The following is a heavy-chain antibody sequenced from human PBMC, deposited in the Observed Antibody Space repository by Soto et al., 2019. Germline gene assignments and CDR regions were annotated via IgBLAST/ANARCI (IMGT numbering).Heavy chain of an antibody. CDR2: IKEDGSEN. V-gene: IGHV3-7*01. CDR3: ATESWHNWKY. CDR1: GFTFSNYW. Sequence: GGSLRLSCAASGFTFSNYWMSWVRQAPGKGLEWVANIKEDGSENYYLDSVKGRFTISRDNAKNSLYLQMNSLRVEDTAVYYCATESWHNWKYWGQGTLVTVSS. J-gene: IGHJ4*02. D-gene: IGHD1-20*01.